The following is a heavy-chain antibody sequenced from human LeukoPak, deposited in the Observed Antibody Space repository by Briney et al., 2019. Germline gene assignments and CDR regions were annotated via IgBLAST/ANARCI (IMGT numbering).Heavy chain of an antibody. CDR3: ARYTSLSSNWFDP. CDR1: GGAISSDNYY. Sequence: SETLSLTCTVSGGAISSDNYYWTWIRQHPEEGLEWNGYIHYSGITYYNPSLQSRVTISVDTSQNHFSLQLTSVTAADTAVYYCARYTSLSSNWFDPWGQGTLVTVSS. J-gene: IGHJ5*02. V-gene: IGHV4-31*03. D-gene: IGHD6-6*01. CDR2: IHYSGIT.